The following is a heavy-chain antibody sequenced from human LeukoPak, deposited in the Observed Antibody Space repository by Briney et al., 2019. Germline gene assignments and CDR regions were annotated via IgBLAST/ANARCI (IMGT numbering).Heavy chain of an antibody. V-gene: IGHV3-11*01. D-gene: IGHD6-19*01. CDR3: ARLKAGN. CDR2: ISDFGTSI. J-gene: IGHJ4*02. CDR1: GFTFSDYY. Sequence: GGSLRLSCAASGFTFSDYYMSWLREAPGKGLEWVAFISDFGTSIYYADSVKGRFTISRDNANDSLYLQMSSLRAEDTAVYYCARLKAGNWGQGTAVTVFS.